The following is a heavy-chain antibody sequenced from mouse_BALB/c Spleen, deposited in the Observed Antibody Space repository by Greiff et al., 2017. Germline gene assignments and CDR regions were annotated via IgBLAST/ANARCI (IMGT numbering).Heavy chain of an antibody. CDR2: IWAGGST. J-gene: IGHJ2*01. D-gene: IGHD1-2*01. V-gene: IGHV2-9*02. CDR3: ARALYYGLYYFDY. Sequence: VHLVESGPGLVAPSQSLSITCTVSGFSLTSYGVHWVRQPPGKGLEWLGVIWAGGSTNYNSALMSRLSISKDNSKSQVFLKMNSLQTDDTAMYYCARALYYGLYYFDYWGQGTTLTVSS. CDR1: GFSLTSYG.